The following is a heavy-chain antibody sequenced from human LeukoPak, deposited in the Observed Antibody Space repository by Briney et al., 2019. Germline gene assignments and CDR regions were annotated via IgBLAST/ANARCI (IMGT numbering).Heavy chain of an antibody. CDR3: TRDEHKGSATFNY. CDR1: GYTFSSHG. V-gene: IGHV1-69*13. Sequence: GASVKVSCKASGYTFSSHGITWVRQAPGQGLEWVGHIILMFGTTTYAQKFQGRVTITADESTRTVHMELNSLTSDDTAIYYCTRDEHKGSATFNYWGQGTLVIVSS. CDR2: IILMFGTT. D-gene: IGHD3-10*01. J-gene: IGHJ4*02.